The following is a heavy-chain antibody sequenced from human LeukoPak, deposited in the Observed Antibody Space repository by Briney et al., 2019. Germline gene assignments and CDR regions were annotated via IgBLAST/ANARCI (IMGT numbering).Heavy chain of an antibody. D-gene: IGHD1-14*01. J-gene: IGHJ4*02. CDR2: ISSSGSTI. CDR1: GLTFSDYY. CDR3: ARDRIRLANPGPIDY. V-gene: IGHV3-11*04. Sequence: GGSLRLSCAASGLTFSDYYMSWIRQAPGKGLEWVSYISSSGSTIYYADSVKGRFTISRDNAKNSLYLQMNSLRAEDTAVYYCARDRIRLANPGPIDYWGQGTLVTVSS.